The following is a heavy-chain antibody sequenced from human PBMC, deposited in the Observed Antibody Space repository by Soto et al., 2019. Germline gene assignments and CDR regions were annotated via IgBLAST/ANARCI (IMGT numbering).Heavy chain of an antibody. J-gene: IGHJ4*02. CDR3: ARKNVYGDYGSYFDY. Sequence: PSATXSLTCAVSGGSISSSNWWSWVRQPPGKGLEWIGEIYHSGSTNYNPSLKSRVTISVDKSKNQFSLKLSSLTAADTAVYYCARKNVYGDYGSYFDYWGQGTLVTVSS. V-gene: IGHV4-4*02. D-gene: IGHD4-17*01. CDR2: IYHSGST. CDR1: GGSISSSNW.